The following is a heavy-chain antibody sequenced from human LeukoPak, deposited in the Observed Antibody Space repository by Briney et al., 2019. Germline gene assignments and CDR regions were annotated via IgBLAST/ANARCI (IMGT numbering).Heavy chain of an antibody. CDR1: GFTVSRDY. CDR2: IYRDVGT. Sequence: GGSLRLSCAASGFTVSRDYMSWVRQAPGRGLEWVSTIYRDVGTYYADSVKGRFTISRDDSKNTVYLQLNSVTAEDTAVYYCGRDPGHPNGVGVWGHGTTVTISS. V-gene: IGHV3-66*02. J-gene: IGHJ6*02. D-gene: IGHD3-10*01. CDR3: GRDPGHPNGVGV.